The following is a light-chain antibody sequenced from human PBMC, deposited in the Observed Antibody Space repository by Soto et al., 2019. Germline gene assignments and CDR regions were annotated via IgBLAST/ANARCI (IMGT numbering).Light chain of an antibody. CDR1: NIGSKS. CDR2: DDS. V-gene: IGLV3-21*02. CDR3: QVWDTSSDPPKWV. J-gene: IGLJ3*02. Sequence: SYELTQPPSVSVAPGQTARLTCGGNNIGSKSVHWYQQKPGQAPVLDVFDDSDRPSGIPERFSGSNSGNMATLTITRVEAGDEADFYCQVWDTSSDPPKWVFGGGTKLTVL.